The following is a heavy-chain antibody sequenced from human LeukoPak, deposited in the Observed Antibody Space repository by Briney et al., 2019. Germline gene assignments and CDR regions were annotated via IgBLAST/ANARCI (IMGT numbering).Heavy chain of an antibody. CDR2: IYHSGST. CDR3: ARDRRAKEWLLGAAAGTGFDS. J-gene: IGHJ4*02. D-gene: IGHD6-13*01. V-gene: IGHV4-4*02. Sequence: PSETLSLTCAVSGGSISSSNWWSWVRQPPGKGLEWIGEIYHSGSTNYNPSLKSRVTISVDKSKNQFSLKLSSVTAADTAVYFCARDRRAKEWLLGAAAGTGFDSWGQGTLVTVSS. CDR1: GGSISSSNW.